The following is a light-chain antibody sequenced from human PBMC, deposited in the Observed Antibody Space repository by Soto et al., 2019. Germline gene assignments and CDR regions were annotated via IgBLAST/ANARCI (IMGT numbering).Light chain of an antibody. J-gene: IGLJ3*02. Sequence: QAVVTQEPSLTVSPGGTVTLTCGSSTGAVTSGHYPYWFQQKPGQAPRTLIYDTSNKHSWTPARFSGSLLGGKAALTLSGAQPEDEAEYYCLLSYSGAREAFGGGTKVTVL. CDR1: TGAVTSGHY. CDR3: LLSYSGAREA. V-gene: IGLV7-46*01. CDR2: DTS.